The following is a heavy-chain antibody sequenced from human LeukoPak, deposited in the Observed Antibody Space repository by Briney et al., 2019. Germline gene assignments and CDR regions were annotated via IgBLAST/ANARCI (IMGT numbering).Heavy chain of an antibody. D-gene: IGHD3-10*01. CDR3: ASSYGSGSHGAPGY. V-gene: IGHV3-74*01. CDR1: GFTFSSYW. Sequence: GGSLRLSCAASGFTFSSYWMHWVRQAPGKGLLWVSHINSDGSSTTYADSVKGRFTISRDNAKDTLYLQMNSLRAEDTAVYHCASSYGSGSHGAPGYWGQGTLVTVSS. J-gene: IGHJ4*02. CDR2: INSDGSST.